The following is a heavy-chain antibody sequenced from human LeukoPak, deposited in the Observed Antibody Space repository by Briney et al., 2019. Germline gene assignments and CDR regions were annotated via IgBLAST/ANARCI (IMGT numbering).Heavy chain of an antibody. CDR2: IYPADSDT. V-gene: IGHV5-51*01. J-gene: IGHJ4*02. D-gene: IGHD2-15*01. CDR3: ARRGCIGGSCYGY. CDR1: GYSFTTYW. Sequence: GESLKISCKVSGYSFTTYWIGWVRQMPGKGLEWMGIIYPADSDTKYSPSFQGQVTISADKSISTAYLQWNSLGASDTAMYYCARRGCIGGSCYGYWGQGTLVTVSS.